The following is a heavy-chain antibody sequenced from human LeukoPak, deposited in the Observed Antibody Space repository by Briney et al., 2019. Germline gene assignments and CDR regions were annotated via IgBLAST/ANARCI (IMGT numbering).Heavy chain of an antibody. J-gene: IGHJ4*02. CDR2: IDSSSTFI. Sequence: GGSLRLSCEASGFNFRTYSVNWVRQAPGKGLEWVSYIDSSSTFIYYADSVKGRFTISRDNAKNSLYLQMNSLRAEDTAVYYCARGGAIAAAVLFDYWGQGTLVTVSS. V-gene: IGHV3-21*05. D-gene: IGHD6-13*01. CDR1: GFNFRTYS. CDR3: ARGGAIAAAVLFDY.